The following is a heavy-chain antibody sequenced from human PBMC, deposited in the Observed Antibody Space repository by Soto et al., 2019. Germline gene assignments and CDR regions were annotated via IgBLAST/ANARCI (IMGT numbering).Heavy chain of an antibody. D-gene: IGHD3-9*01. CDR3: AREIPGQTGFDL. V-gene: IGHV4-31*03. CDR2: IHYTGST. Sequence: QVQLQESGPGLVKLSQTLSLTCIVSGGSISRVGYYWSWIRQHPGTGLEWIAYIHYTGSTYYNPSLKSRVTISGDTYKNQCSLKVNSVTAADTAVYYCAREIPGQTGFDLGGRGTLVTVSS. CDR1: GGSISRVGYY. J-gene: IGHJ2*01.